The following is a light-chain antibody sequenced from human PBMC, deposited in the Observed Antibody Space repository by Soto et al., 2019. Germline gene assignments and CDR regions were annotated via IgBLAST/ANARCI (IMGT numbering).Light chain of an antibody. V-gene: IGKV3D-20*02. CDR2: GAS. CDR3: QQRGNWPPWT. J-gene: IGKJ1*01. Sequence: EIVLTQSPGTLSLSPGERATLSCRASQSVSSSYLAWYQQKPGQAPRLLIYGASNRATGTPARFSGSGSGTDFTLTISSLEPEDFAVYYCQQRGNWPPWTFGQGTKVDIK. CDR1: QSVSSSY.